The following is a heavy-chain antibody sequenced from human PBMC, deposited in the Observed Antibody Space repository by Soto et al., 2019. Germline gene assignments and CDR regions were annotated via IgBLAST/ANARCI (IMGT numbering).Heavy chain of an antibody. Sequence: QVQLVQSGAEVRKPGASVTVSCRTSGDTFSDYYIHWVRQAPGQGLEWMGWINPNSGATNYAQKFRGWVTMTRDTSIRTVYMQLSRLRSDDTAVYYCARESGGAMATLDYYYFYMDVWGTGTTVTVSS. D-gene: IGHD3-16*01. CDR3: ARESGGAMATLDYYYFYMDV. CDR1: GDTFSDYY. J-gene: IGHJ6*03. V-gene: IGHV1-2*04. CDR2: INPNSGAT.